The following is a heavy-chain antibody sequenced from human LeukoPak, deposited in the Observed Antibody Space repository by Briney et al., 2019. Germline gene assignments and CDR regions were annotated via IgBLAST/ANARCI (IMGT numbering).Heavy chain of an antibody. Sequence: GGSLRLSCAASGFTFSSYSMNWVRQAPGKGLEWVSYISSSSSTIYYADSVKGRFTISRDNAKNSLYLQMNSLRAGDTAVYYCARGGYCSSTSCYFGCYMDVWGKGTTVTVSS. CDR2: ISSSSSTI. V-gene: IGHV3-48*04. CDR3: ARGGYCSSTSCYFGCYMDV. D-gene: IGHD2-2*01. J-gene: IGHJ6*03. CDR1: GFTFSSYS.